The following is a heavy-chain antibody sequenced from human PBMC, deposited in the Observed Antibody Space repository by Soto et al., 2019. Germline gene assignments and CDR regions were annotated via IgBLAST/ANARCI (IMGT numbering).Heavy chain of an antibody. CDR3: ASPGIAARPA. D-gene: IGHD6-6*01. J-gene: IGHJ5*02. Sequence: EVQPVESGGGLVQPGRSLRLSCAASGFTFDDYAMHWVRQAPGKGLEWVSGISWNSGSIGYADSVKGRFTISRDNAKNSLYLQMNSLRAEDTALYYCASPGIAARPAWGQGTLVTVSS. V-gene: IGHV3-9*01. CDR1: GFTFDDYA. CDR2: ISWNSGSI.